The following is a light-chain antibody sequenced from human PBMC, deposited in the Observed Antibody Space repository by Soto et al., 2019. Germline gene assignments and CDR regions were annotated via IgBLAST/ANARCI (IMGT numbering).Light chain of an antibody. V-gene: IGLV1-44*01. CDR1: NSNIGGNP. CDR2: NNK. CDR3: AAWDDSLDGWV. Sequence: QSVLTQPPSASGTPGQRVTISCSGSNSNIGGNPVNWFQQLPGTAPKLLIYNNKQRPSGVPDRISGSKSGTSASLAISGLHSEDEADYFCAAWDDSLDGWVFGGGTQLTVL. J-gene: IGLJ3*02.